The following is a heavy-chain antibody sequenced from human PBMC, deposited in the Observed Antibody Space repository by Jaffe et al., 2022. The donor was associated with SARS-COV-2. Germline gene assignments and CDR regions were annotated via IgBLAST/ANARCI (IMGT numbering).Heavy chain of an antibody. D-gene: IGHD1-26*01. CDR2: IYYSGST. Sequence: QLQLQESGPGLVKPSETLSLTCTVSGGSISSSSYYWGWIRQPPGKGLEWIGSIYYSGSTYYNPSLKSRVTISVDTSKNQFSLKLSSVTAADTAVYYCASERSGIVGATYLYYFDYWGQGTLVTVSS. CDR1: GGSISSSSYY. CDR3: ASERSGIVGATYLYYFDY. V-gene: IGHV4-39*01. J-gene: IGHJ4*02.